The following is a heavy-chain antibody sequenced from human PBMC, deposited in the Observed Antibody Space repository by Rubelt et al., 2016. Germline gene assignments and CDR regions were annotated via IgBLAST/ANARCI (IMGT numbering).Heavy chain of an antibody. CDR2: TYYTSTWNN. CDR3: TRGWAAVDV. Sequence: QVQLQQSGPGLVKPSQTLSLTCAISGDSVSSNSACWTWIRQSPSRGLEWLGRTYYTSTWNNEYAASAKSRITINPDTSRNQCSLQLKSVTPEDTAVYYCTRGWAAVDVWGQGTTVTVSS. V-gene: IGHV6-1*01. J-gene: IGHJ6*02. CDR1: GDSVSSNSAC. D-gene: IGHD1-26*01.